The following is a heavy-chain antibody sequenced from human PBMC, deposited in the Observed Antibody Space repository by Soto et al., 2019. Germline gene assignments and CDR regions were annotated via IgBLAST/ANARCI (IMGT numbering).Heavy chain of an antibody. CDR1: GGSISSSSYY. D-gene: IGHD3-10*01. CDR3: ARMDYYGSGSYYYYYYMDV. J-gene: IGHJ6*03. CDR2: IYYSGST. Sequence: SETLSLTCTVSGGSISSSSYYWGWIRQPPGKGLEWIGSIYYSGSTYYNPSLKSRVTISVDTSKNQFSLKLSSVTAADTAVYYCARMDYYGSGSYYYYYYMDVWGKGTTVTVSS. V-gene: IGHV4-39*01.